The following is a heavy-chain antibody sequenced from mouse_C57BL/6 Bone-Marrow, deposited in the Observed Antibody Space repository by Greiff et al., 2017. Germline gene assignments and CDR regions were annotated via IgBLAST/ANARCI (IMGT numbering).Heavy chain of an antibody. J-gene: IGHJ4*01. CDR2: LDPENGDT. Sequence: VQLQQSGAELVRPGASVKLSCTASGFNIKDDYMHWVKQRPEQGLEWIGWLDPENGDTEYASKFQGKATITADTSSNTAYLQLSSLTSEDTAVYYCTLYSNYPYYAMDYWGQGTSVTVSS. V-gene: IGHV14-4*01. CDR3: TLYSNYPYYAMDY. CDR1: GFNIKDDY. D-gene: IGHD2-5*01.